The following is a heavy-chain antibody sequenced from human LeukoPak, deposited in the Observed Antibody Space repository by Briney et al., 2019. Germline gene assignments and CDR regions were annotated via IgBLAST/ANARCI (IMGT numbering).Heavy chain of an antibody. CDR1: GFTFSSYS. J-gene: IGHJ4*02. V-gene: IGHV3-21*01. CDR3: ARRMVAVAGTGVDY. Sequence: GGSLRLSCAASGFTFSSYSMNWVRQAPGKGLEWVSSISSSSSYLYYADSVKGRSTNSRDNAKNSLYLQMNSLRAEDTAVYSCARRMVAVAGTGVDYWGQGTLVTVSS. CDR2: ISSSSSYL. D-gene: IGHD6-19*01.